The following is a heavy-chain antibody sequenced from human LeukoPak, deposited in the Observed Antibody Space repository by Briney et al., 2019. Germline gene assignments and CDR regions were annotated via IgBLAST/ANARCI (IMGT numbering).Heavy chain of an antibody. J-gene: IGHJ4*02. CDR1: GFTFRSYF. D-gene: IGHD5-18*01. Sequence: GSLRLSCAASGFTFRSYFMNWVRQAPGKGLEWVSSISTSSSYIYYADSVRGRFTISRDNARNSLYLQMNSLRAEDTAVYYCVRVDEGAGYSGFDYWGQGTLVTVSS. V-gene: IGHV3-21*01. CDR2: ISTSSSYI. CDR3: VRVDEGAGYSGFDY.